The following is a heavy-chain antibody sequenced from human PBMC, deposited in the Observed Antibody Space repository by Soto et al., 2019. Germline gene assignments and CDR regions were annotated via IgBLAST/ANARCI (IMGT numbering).Heavy chain of an antibody. CDR3: ARGRSGWTTLFDY. V-gene: IGHV3-21*06. Sequence: GGSLRLSCAASGFTVSTYSMTWVRQAPGKGLEWVSSISSGRRYIYYADSVKGRFTISRDNAKNSLYLQMNSLRAEDTAMYYCARGRSGWTTLFDYWGQGALVTVSS. D-gene: IGHD6-25*01. J-gene: IGHJ4*02. CDR2: ISSGRRYI. CDR1: GFTVSTYS.